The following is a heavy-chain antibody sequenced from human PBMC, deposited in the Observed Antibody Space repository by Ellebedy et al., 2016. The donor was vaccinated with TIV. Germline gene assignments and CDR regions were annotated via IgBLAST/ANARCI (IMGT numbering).Heavy chain of an antibody. CDR1: GFTFSSQS. CDR3: ARDWGGYGDAFY. CDR2: IAPSSDTL. D-gene: IGHD4-17*01. V-gene: IGHV3-48*02. J-gene: IGHJ4*02. Sequence: GESLKISCAASGFTFSSQSMNWVRQAPGKGLEWISYIAPSSDTLHSADSVKGRFTVSRDNARSSLYLQMSSLRDEDTAVYYCARDWGGYGDAFYWGQGTLVTVSS.